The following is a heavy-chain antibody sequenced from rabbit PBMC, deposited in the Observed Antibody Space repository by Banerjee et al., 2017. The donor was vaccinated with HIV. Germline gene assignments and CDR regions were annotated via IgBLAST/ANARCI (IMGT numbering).Heavy chain of an antibody. Sequence: QSLEESGGDLVKPGGSLTLTCTASGFSFSNKYVMCWVRQAPGKGLEWIACINTSSGNTVYATWAKGRFTISKTSWTTVTLQMTSLTAADTATYFCARWEPGVNINLWGQGTLVTVS. V-gene: IGHV1S40*01. D-gene: IGHD3-1*01. J-gene: IGHJ4*01. CDR3: ARWEPGVNINL. CDR1: GFSFSNKYV. CDR2: INTSSGNT.